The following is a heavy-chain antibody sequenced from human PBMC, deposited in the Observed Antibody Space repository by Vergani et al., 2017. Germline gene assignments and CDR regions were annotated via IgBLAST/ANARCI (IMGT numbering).Heavy chain of an antibody. J-gene: IGHJ5*02. CDR3: ARSGGINWFDP. Sequence: QVQLVESGGGVVQPGRSLRLSCAASGFTFSSYAMHWVRQAPGKGLEWVAVISYDGSNKYYADSVKGRFTISRDNSKNTLYLQMNSLRAEDTAVYYCARSGGINWFDPWGQGTLVTVSS. CDR1: GFTFSSYA. D-gene: IGHD3-16*01. V-gene: IGHV3-30-3*01. CDR2: ISYDGSNK.